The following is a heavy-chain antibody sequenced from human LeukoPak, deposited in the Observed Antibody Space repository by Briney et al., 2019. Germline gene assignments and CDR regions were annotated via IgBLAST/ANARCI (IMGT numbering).Heavy chain of an antibody. J-gene: IGHJ4*02. Sequence: GRSLRLSCAASGFTFSSYSMNWVRQAPGKGLEWVSSISSSSSYIYYADSVKGRFTISRDNAKNSLYLQMNSLRAEDTAVYYCAREVGGSYLGYFDYWGQGTLVTVSS. CDR2: ISSSSSYI. D-gene: IGHD1-26*01. CDR1: GFTFSSYS. CDR3: AREVGGSYLGYFDY. V-gene: IGHV3-21*01.